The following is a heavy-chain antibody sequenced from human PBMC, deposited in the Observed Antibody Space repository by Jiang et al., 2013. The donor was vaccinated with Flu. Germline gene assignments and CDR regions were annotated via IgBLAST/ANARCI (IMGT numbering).Heavy chain of an antibody. J-gene: IGHJ4*02. V-gene: IGHV4-59*11. Sequence: GPGLVKPSETLSLTCTVSGGSISSHHWSWIRQPPGKGLEWIAYIYDSGSANYNPSLKSRVTISVDTSKNQFSLKLSSVTAADTAVYYCARVYAGYPDYWGQGTLVTVSS. CDR1: GGSISSHH. CDR3: ARVYAGYPDY. D-gene: IGHD3-9*01. CDR2: IYDSGSA.